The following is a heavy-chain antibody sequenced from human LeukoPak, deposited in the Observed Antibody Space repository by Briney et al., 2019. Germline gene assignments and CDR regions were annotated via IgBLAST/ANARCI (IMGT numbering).Heavy chain of an antibody. Sequence: SETLSLTCTVSGGSISSSNYYWGWIRQPPGKGLEWIGSIFYTGNTYYSPSLKSRVIMSVDTSKNQFSLKLSSVTAADTAMYYCARLGPYYDFWSGYSPIDYWGQGTLVTVSS. D-gene: IGHD3-3*01. CDR1: GGSISSSNYY. CDR3: ARLGPYYDFWSGYSPIDY. V-gene: IGHV4-39*01. CDR2: IFYTGNT. J-gene: IGHJ4*02.